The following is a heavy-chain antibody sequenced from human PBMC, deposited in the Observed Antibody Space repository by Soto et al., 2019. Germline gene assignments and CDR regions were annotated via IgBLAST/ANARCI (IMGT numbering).Heavy chain of an antibody. V-gene: IGHV3-30*18. CDR3: AKDFLKVELLHFGEPAPPYQFYYGMDV. CDR2: ISYDGTNK. CDR1: GVTFSRYG. J-gene: IGHJ6*02. Sequence: QVQLVESGGGVVQAGGSLRLSCAASGVTFSRYGMHWVRQAPGKGLEWVALISYDGTNKDYEDSVRGRFTISRDNSRNTLYLKMNSLRGEDAAVYYCAKDFLKVELLHFGEPAPPYQFYYGMDVWGQGTTVTVSS. D-gene: IGHD3-10*01.